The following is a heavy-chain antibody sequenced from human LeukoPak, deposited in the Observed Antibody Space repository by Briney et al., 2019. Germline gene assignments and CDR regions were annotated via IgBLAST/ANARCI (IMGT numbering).Heavy chain of an antibody. D-gene: IGHD4-17*01. CDR2: IWYDGSNK. Sequence: GGSLRLSCAASGFSFSSYVMHWVRQAPGKGLEWVAVIWYDGSNKYYADSVKGRFTISRDNSKNTLYLQMNSLRAEDTAVYYCVKDRTTSYFDYWGQGTLVTVSS. CDR1: GFSFSSYV. J-gene: IGHJ4*02. V-gene: IGHV3-33*06. CDR3: VKDRTTSYFDY.